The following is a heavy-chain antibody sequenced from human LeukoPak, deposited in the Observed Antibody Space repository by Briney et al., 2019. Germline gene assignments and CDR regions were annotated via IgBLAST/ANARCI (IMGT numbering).Heavy chain of an antibody. CDR3: ANTASHPNAFDI. Sequence: ASVKVSCKASGYTFTSYYMHWVRQAPGQGLEWMGIINPSGGSTSYAQKFQGRVTMTRDTSTSTVYMELSSLRSEDTAVYYCANTASHPNAFDIWGQGTMVTVSS. CDR1: GYTFTSYY. J-gene: IGHJ3*02. D-gene: IGHD5-18*01. V-gene: IGHV1-46*01. CDR2: INPSGGST.